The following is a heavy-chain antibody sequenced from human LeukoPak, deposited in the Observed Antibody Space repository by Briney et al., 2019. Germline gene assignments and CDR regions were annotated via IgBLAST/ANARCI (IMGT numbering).Heavy chain of an antibody. Sequence: TSVKVSCKASGLTFTSSAMLWVRQARGQRLEWIGWIVVGSGNTNYAQKFQERVTITRDMSTSTAYMELSSLRSEDTAVYYCAADVTWELYQLPNWFDPWGQGTLVTVSS. CDR1: GLTFTSSA. J-gene: IGHJ5*02. V-gene: IGHV1-58*02. CDR3: AADVTWELYQLPNWFDP. D-gene: IGHD2-2*01. CDR2: IVVGSGNT.